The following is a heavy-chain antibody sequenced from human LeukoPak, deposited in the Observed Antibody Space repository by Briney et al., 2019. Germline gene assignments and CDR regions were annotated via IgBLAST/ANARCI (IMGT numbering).Heavy chain of an antibody. V-gene: IGHV3-30-3*01. J-gene: IGHJ4*02. CDR2: ISYDGSNK. Sequence: PGRSLRLSCAASGFTFSSYAMHWVRQAPGKGLEWVAVISYDGSNKYYADSVKGRFTISRDNSKNTLYPQMNSLRAEDTAVYYCARDGRGLYCSSPSCYLPNFDYWGQGTLVTVSP. CDR1: GFTFSSYA. CDR3: ARDGRGLYCSSPSCYLPNFDY. D-gene: IGHD2-2*01.